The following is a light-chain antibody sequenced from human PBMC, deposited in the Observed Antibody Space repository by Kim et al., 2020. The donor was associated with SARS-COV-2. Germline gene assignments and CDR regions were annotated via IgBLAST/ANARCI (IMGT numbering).Light chain of an antibody. J-gene: IGLJ3*02. Sequence: TVQMSRITCSGDALPKNYAYWYQQKTGQAAGLVIYKNSERTSGIHEGFAGSSSGTTVTLTISGVQAEDEADYSFQSADSSGTYWVFGGGTQLTVL. V-gene: IGLV3-25*03. CDR2: KNS. CDR3: QSADSSGTYWV. CDR1: ALPKNY.